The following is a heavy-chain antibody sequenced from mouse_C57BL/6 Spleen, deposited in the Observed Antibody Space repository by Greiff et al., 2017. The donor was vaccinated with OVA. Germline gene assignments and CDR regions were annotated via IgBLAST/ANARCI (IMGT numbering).Heavy chain of an antibody. J-gene: IGHJ4*01. CDR1: GYTFTEYT. Sequence: LEESGAELVKPGASVKLSCKASGYTFTEYTIHWVKQRSGQGLEWIGWFYPGSGSIKYNEKFKDKATLTADKSSSTVYMELSRLTSEDSAVYFCARHEERDSSGPYAMDYWGQGTSVTVSS. D-gene: IGHD3-2*02. CDR2: FYPGSGSI. CDR3: ARHEERDSSGPYAMDY. V-gene: IGHV1-62-2*01.